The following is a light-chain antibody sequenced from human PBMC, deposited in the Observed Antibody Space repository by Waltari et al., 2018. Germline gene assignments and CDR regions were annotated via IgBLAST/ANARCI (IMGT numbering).Light chain of an antibody. J-gene: IGLJ1*01. CDR3: GTWDASLGGI. V-gene: IGLV1-51*02. CDR2: ENN. Sequence: QSVLTQPPSVSAATGQTVTISCSADSSKIGNNYVSWYQHFPGTAPKILIYENNRRPSGIPDLFSGSKSGTSATLGITGLQTGDEADYYCGTWDASLGGIFGTGTKVTVL. CDR1: SSKIGNNY.